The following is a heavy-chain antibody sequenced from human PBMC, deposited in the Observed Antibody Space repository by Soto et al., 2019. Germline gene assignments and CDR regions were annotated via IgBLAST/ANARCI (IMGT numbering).Heavy chain of an antibody. Sequence: EVQLLESGGGLVQPGGSLRLSCAASGFTFSSYAMSWVRQAPGKGLEWVSAISGRGGSTYYADSVKGRFTISRDNSQNTLYLQMNSLRAEDTAVYYCAKSEKQQLGHFFGYWGQGTLVTVSS. CDR3: AKSEKQQLGHFFGY. CDR2: ISGRGGST. D-gene: IGHD6-13*01. CDR1: GFTFSSYA. V-gene: IGHV3-23*01. J-gene: IGHJ4*02.